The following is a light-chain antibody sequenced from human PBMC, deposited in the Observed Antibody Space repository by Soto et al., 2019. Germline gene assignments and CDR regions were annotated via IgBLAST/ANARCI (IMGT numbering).Light chain of an antibody. J-gene: IGKJ2*01. CDR2: DAS. CDR3: QQYNSYPNT. Sequence: IQMTQSPSTLSASVGDRVTITCRASQSVSSWLAWYQQKPGKAPKLLIYDASNLESGVPSTFGGSGSGTEFTLTISSLQPDDVETYFCQQYNSYPNTFGQGTKVDI. V-gene: IGKV1-5*01. CDR1: QSVSSW.